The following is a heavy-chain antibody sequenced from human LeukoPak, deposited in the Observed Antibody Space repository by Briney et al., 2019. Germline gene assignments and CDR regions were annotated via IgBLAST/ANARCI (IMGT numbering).Heavy chain of an antibody. CDR1: GGSISTGGYY. V-gene: IGHV4-31*03. CDR3: ARVRALGYFDY. J-gene: IGHJ4*02. Sequence: SQTLSLTCTVSGGSISTGGYYWSWIRQHPGKGLEWIGYIYYSGSTYYNPSLKSRVTIPVDTSKNQFSLKLSSVTAADTAVYYCARVRALGYFDYWGQGTLVTVSS. CDR2: IYYSGST.